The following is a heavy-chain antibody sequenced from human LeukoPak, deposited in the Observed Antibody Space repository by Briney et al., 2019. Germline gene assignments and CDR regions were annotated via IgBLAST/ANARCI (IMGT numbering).Heavy chain of an antibody. Sequence: ASVKVSCKASVGTVTSYGISWVRQAPGQGLEWMGWISAYNGNTNYAQKLQGRVTMTTDTSTSTAYMELRSLRSDDTAVYYCARDRGTSLRPGAADYWGQGTLVTVSS. CDR1: VGTVTSYG. CDR3: ARDRGTSLRPGAADY. V-gene: IGHV1-18*01. D-gene: IGHD2-2*01. J-gene: IGHJ4*02. CDR2: ISAYNGNT.